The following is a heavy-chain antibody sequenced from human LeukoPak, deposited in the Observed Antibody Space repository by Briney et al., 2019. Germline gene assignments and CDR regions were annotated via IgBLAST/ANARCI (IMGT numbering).Heavy chain of an antibody. D-gene: IGHD6-19*01. Sequence: GGSLRLSCAASGFTFSSYSMNWVRQAPGKGLEWVSSISSSSSYIYYADSVKGRFTISRNNAKNSLYLQMNNLRAEDTAVYYCARDKQWLLGSWGQGTLVTVSS. V-gene: IGHV3-21*01. CDR1: GFTFSSYS. CDR3: ARDKQWLLGS. CDR2: ISSSSSYI. J-gene: IGHJ5*02.